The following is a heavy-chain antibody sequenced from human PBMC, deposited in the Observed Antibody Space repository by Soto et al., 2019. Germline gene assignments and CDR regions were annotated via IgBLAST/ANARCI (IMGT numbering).Heavy chain of an antibody. J-gene: IGHJ5*02. CDR3: ARNYEEPMLRGVHWFDP. Sequence: PSETLSLTCTVSGGSISIGDYFWSWIRHLPRKGLEWIGYVYQTGTTYYNPSLKSRVSISVDTSENQLSLKLTSVTAADTAVYYCARNYEEPMLRGVHWFDPWGQGTRVTVSS. CDR2: VYQTGTT. V-gene: IGHV4-31*03. D-gene: IGHD3-10*01. CDR1: GGSISIGDYF.